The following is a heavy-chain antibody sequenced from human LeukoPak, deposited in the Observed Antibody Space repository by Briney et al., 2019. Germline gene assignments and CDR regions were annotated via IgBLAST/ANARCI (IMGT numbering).Heavy chain of an antibody. Sequence: SETLSLTCTVCGGSISSSSYYWGWIRQPPGKGLEWIGSIYYSGSTYYTPSLKSQVTLSVEKSNNPFSLILGPVTAAAMSVYYRARQLPTTLVTWTGNRFDTSGQKGQVTVS. J-gene: IGHJ5*02. CDR3: ARQLPTTLVTWTGNRFDT. CDR1: GGSISSSSYY. D-gene: IGHD4-23*01. CDR2: IYYSGST. V-gene: IGHV4-39*01.